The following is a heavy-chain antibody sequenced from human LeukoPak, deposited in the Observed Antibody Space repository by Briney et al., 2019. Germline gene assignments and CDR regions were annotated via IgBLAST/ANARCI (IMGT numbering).Heavy chain of an antibody. CDR2: INPNSGGT. J-gene: IGHJ3*02. D-gene: IGHD3-9*01. V-gene: IGHV1-2*02. Sequence: ASVRVSCKAFGYTFTDYYIHWVRRAPRQGLEWMGWINPNSGGTKYARTFEGRVTLTRDTSITTAYMDLSRLRSDDTAIYYCSSYYTILTGYHNSDAFDIWGQGTMVTVSS. CDR3: SSYYTILTGYHNSDAFDI. CDR1: GYTFTDYY.